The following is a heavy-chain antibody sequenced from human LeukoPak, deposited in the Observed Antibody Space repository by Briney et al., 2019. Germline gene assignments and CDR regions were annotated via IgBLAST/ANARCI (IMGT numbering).Heavy chain of an antibody. CDR2: IYYSGST. J-gene: IGHJ5*02. V-gene: IGHV4-39*01. CDR1: GGSISSSSYY. D-gene: IGHD3-10*01. CDR3: ARVSDSWFDP. Sequence: PSETLSLTCTVSGGSISSSSYYWGWIRQPPGKGLEWIGSIYYSGSTYYNPSLKSRVTTSVDTSKNQFSLKLSSVTAADTAVYYCARVSDSWFDPWGQGTLVTVSS.